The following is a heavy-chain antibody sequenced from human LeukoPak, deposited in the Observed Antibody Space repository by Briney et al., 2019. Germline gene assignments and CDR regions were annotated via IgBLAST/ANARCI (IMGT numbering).Heavy chain of an antibody. Sequence: PSQTLSLTCTVSGGSISSGDYYWSWIRQPPGKGLEWIGYIYYSGSTYYNPSLKSRVTISVDTSKNQFSLKLSSVTAADTAVYSCAHQGGSGSYYWFDPWGQGTLVTVSS. CDR1: GGSISSGDYY. CDR3: AHQGGSGSYYWFDP. CDR2: IYYSGST. D-gene: IGHD3-10*01. V-gene: IGHV4-30-4*08. J-gene: IGHJ5*02.